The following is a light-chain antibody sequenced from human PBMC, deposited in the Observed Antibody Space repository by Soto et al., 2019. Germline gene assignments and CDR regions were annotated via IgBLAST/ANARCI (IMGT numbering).Light chain of an antibody. CDR1: SSDVGLYSY. CDR2: DVS. J-gene: IGLJ1*01. V-gene: IGLV2-14*03. Sequence: QSALAQPASVSGSPGQSITSSCTGTSSDVGLYSYVSWYRHLPGKAPELIIYDVSNRPSGVSNRFSGSKSANTASLTISGLQAEDEADYYCNSYTSSGTYVFGTGTKVTVL. CDR3: NSYTSSGTYV.